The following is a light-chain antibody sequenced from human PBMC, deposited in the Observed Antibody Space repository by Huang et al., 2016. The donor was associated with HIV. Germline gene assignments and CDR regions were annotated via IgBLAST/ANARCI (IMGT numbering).Light chain of an antibody. CDR2: DTS. J-gene: IGKJ4*01. Sequence: EIVMTQSPATLSVSPGGGATLSCRASQNVRRNLAWYQQTPGQAPRRLIYDTSTRASGVPARFSGSGSGTEFTLTISGLQSEDFAVYYCQQYDNWPPGLTFGGGTKVEI. CDR1: QNVRRN. CDR3: QQYDNWPPGLT. V-gene: IGKV3D-15*01.